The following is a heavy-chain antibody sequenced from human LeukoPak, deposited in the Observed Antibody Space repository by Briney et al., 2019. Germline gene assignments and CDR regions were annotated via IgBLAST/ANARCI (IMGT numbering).Heavy chain of an antibody. CDR1: GLTFSGFP. D-gene: IGHD3-16*01. CDR3: ARSLIPGRWYFDL. Sequence: PGGSLRLSCAVSGLTFSGFPSHWVRQAPGKGLEWVAAISTDGSYKYHGDSVKGRFTISRDNPMNTLYLQMNGLRPDDTAVYYCARSLIPGRWYFDLWGRGTLVTVSS. CDR2: ISTDGSYK. J-gene: IGHJ2*01. V-gene: IGHV3-30*04.